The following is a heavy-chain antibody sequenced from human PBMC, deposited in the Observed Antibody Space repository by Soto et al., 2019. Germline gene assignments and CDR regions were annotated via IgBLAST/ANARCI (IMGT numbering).Heavy chain of an antibody. CDR1: GFTFNNYA. J-gene: IGHJ3*02. Sequence: EVQLLESGGGLVQPGGSLRLSCAASGFTFNNYAMNWVRQAPGKGLEWVSSISASGGSTYYADSVRGRFTISRDNSKNTLYLQTNGLRAEDTAVYYCEKARTRSYADALDIWGQGTLVTVSS. V-gene: IGHV3-23*01. CDR3: EKARTRSYADALDI. CDR2: ISASGGST. D-gene: IGHD2-8*01.